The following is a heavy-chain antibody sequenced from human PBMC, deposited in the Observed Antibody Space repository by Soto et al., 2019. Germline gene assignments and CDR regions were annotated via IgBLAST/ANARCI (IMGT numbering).Heavy chain of an antibody. J-gene: IGHJ4*02. CDR1: GFTFSSYA. D-gene: IGHD2-2*01. Sequence: EVQVLESGGGLVQPGGSLRLSCAASGFTFSSYAMSWVRQAPGQGLEWVSAISGSGSNPYYADSVKGRFTISRDNSKNSLYLQMKSLRSEDTALYYCEKSASMTIRDGFDHWGQGTLVTVSS. CDR2: ISGSGSNP. CDR3: EKSASMTIRDGFDH. V-gene: IGHV3-23*01.